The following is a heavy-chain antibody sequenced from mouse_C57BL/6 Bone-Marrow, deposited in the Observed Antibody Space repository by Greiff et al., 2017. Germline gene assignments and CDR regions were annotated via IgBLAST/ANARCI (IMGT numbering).Heavy chain of an antibody. J-gene: IGHJ4*01. V-gene: IGHV1-50*01. CDR3: ASDYDYYAMDY. Sequence: VQLQQPGAELVKPGASVKLSCKASGYTFTSYWMQWVKQRPGPGLEWIGEIDPSDSYTNYNQKFKGKATLTVDTSSSTAYMQLSSLTSYDSAVFYWASDYDYYAMDYWGQGTSVTVSS. D-gene: IGHD2-13*01. CDR1: GYTFTSYW. CDR2: IDPSDSYT.